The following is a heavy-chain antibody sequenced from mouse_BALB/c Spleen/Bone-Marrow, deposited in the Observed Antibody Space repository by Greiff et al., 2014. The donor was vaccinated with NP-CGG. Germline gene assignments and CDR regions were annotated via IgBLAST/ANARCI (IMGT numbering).Heavy chain of an antibody. J-gene: IGHJ3*01. CDR2: IDPENGDI. Sequence: VQLQQSGAELVRSGASVRLSCTASGFNIKDYYMHWVKQRPELGLEWIGWIDPENGDIVIAPQLQGKATMTADPSSNTAYLQLNSLTSEDTAVYYCNRRMVATNDYWGQGTLVTVSA. CDR1: GFNIKDYY. CDR3: NRRMVATNDY. V-gene: IGHV14-4*02. D-gene: IGHD2-2*01.